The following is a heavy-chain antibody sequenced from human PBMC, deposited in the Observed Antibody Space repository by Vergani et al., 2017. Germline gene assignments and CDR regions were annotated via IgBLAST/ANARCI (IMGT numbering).Heavy chain of an antibody. Sequence: EVQLVESGGGLVQPGGSLKLSCAASGFTFSGSAMHWVRQASGKGLGWVGRIRSKANSYATAYAASVKGRFTISRDDSKNTAYLQMNSLKTEDTAVYYCTRRPPYGDYVGWFDPWGQGTLVTVSS. CDR1: GFTFSGSA. J-gene: IGHJ5*02. V-gene: IGHV3-73*01. D-gene: IGHD4-17*01. CDR2: IRSKANSYAT. CDR3: TRRPPYGDYVGWFDP.